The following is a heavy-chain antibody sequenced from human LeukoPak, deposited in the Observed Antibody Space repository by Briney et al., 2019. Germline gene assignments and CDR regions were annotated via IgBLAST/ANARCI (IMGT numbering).Heavy chain of an antibody. D-gene: IGHD5-12*01. CDR2: IYYSGST. Sequence: SETLSLTCTVSGGSISSYYWSWIRQPPGKGLEWIGYIYYSGSTNYNPSLKSRVTISVDTSKNQFSLKLSSVTAADTAVYYCARRRTRGYSGYHLYYFDYCGQGTLVTVSS. V-gene: IGHV4-59*08. CDR3: ARRRTRGYSGYHLYYFDY. J-gene: IGHJ4*02. CDR1: GGSISSYY.